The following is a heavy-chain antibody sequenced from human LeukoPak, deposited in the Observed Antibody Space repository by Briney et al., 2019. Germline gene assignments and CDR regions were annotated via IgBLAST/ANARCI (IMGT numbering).Heavy chain of an antibody. J-gene: IGHJ4*02. D-gene: IGHD3-22*01. CDR3: ARLAPYDSSGYGLDY. Sequence: PSETLSLTCTVSGGSISSYYWSWIRQLPGKGLEWIGYIYTSGSTNYNPSLKSRVTISVDTSKNQFSLKLSSVTAADTAVYYCARLAPYDSSGYGLDYWGQGTLVTVSS. CDR2: IYTSGST. V-gene: IGHV4-4*09. CDR1: GGSISSYY.